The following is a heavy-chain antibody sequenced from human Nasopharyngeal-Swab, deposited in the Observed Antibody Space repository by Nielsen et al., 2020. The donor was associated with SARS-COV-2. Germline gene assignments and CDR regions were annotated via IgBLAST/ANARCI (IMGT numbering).Heavy chain of an antibody. J-gene: IGHJ6*02. CDR2: INTDGSET. CDR1: GFTFSSYW. V-gene: IGHV3-74*01. D-gene: IGHD3-9*01. Sequence: GGPLRLSCAASGFTFSSYWMHWVRQAPGKGLVWVSRINTDGSETGYADSVTGRFTISRDNTKNTLSLQMNSLRAEDTGIYYCTRDQRTFDWPPMDVWGQGTTVTVSS. CDR3: TRDQRTFDWPPMDV.